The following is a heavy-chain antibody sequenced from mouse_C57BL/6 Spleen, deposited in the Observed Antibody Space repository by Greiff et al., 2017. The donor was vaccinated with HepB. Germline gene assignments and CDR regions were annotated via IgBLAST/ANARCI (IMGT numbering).Heavy chain of an antibody. D-gene: IGHD1-1*01. V-gene: IGHV10-1*01. Sequence: VKDRFTISRDDSESMLYLQMNNLKTEDTAMYYCVRGPDYYGSREDYAMDYWGQGTSVTVSS. J-gene: IGHJ4*01. CDR3: VRGPDYYGSREDYAMDY.